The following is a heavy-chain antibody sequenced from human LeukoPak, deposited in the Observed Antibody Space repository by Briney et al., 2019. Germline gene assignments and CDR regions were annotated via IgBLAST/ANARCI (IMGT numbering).Heavy chain of an antibody. CDR2: IYYSGST. V-gene: IGHV4-39*01. D-gene: IGHD2-15*01. J-gene: IGHJ5*02. Sequence: SETLSLTCTVSGGSISSSSYYWGWIRQPPGKGLEWIGSIYYSGSTYYNPSLKSRVTISVDTSKNQFSLKLSSVTAADTAVYYCARHYCSAGSCFFDPWGQGSLVTVSS. CDR1: GGSISSSSYY. CDR3: ARHYCSAGSCFFDP.